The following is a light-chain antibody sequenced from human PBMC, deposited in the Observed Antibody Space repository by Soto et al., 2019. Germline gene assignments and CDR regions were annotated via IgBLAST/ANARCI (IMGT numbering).Light chain of an antibody. J-gene: IGKJ4*01. Sequence: DIVMTQSPDSLAVSLGERATINCKSSQSVLYSSNNKNYLAWYQQKPGQPPKLLIYWASTRESGVPDRFSGSGSGTDFTLTISSLQAEDVAVYYGQQYYSTPLTFVGGTKVEIK. CDR2: WAS. V-gene: IGKV4-1*01. CDR3: QQYYSTPLT. CDR1: QSVLYSSNNKNY.